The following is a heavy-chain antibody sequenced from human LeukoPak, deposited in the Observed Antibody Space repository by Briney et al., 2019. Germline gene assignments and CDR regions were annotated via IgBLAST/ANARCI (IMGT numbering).Heavy chain of an antibody. CDR1: VFTFSYYA. Sequence: GRSLRLSCAASVFTFSYYAVHWVRQAPGKGLEWVAVVSSDGSDKYYADSVQGRFTISRDNSNNTLYLHMKSLRAEDTAVYYCARETFYYDSSGYFGSFYFDYWGQGALVTVSS. D-gene: IGHD3-22*01. J-gene: IGHJ4*02. CDR2: VSSDGSDK. CDR3: ARETFYYDSSGYFGSFYFDY. V-gene: IGHV3-30*01.